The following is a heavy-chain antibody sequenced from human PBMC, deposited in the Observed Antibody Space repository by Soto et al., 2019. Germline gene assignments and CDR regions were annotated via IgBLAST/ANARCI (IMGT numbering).Heavy chain of an antibody. J-gene: IGHJ4*02. Sequence: EVQILESGGDSVQPGGSLRLSCAISGFTFRSYAMSWVRQAPGKGLEWVSGISGTGGSTYYADSVKGRFTISRDNSKNTLYLQLNSARAEHTATYYCAKGPVMVQTFYFDYWGQGARVTVSS. CDR3: AKGPVMVQTFYFDY. CDR2: ISGTGGST. D-gene: IGHD2-8*01. CDR1: GFTFRSYA. V-gene: IGHV3-23*01.